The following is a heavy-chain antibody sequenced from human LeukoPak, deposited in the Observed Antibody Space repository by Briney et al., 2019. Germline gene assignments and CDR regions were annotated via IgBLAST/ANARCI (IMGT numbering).Heavy chain of an antibody. J-gene: IGHJ5*02. CDR3: ARGNDHYDSSGPPGDWFDP. CDR1: GYTFTGYY. V-gene: IGHV1-46*01. CDR2: INPSGGST. Sequence: ASVKVSCKASGYTFTGYYMHWVRQAPGQGLEWMGIINPSGGSTSYAQKFQGRVTMTRDTSTSTVYMELSSLRSEDTAVYYCARGNDHYDSSGPPGDWFDPWGQGTLVTVSS. D-gene: IGHD3-22*01.